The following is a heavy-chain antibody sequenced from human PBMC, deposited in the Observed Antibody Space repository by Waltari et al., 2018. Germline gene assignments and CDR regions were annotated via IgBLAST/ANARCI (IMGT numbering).Heavy chain of an antibody. D-gene: IGHD3-22*01. Sequence: EVQLVQSGAEVKKPGESLKISCKGSGYSFTSYWIGWVRQMPGKGLEWMGVCYPCDSHTRHSPSFQGQVTISADNSISTAYLQWSSLKASDTAMYYCARRFSYYYDSSGYHGSAFDIWGQGTMVTVSS. CDR1: GYSFTSYW. CDR2: CYPCDSHT. CDR3: ARRFSYYYDSSGYHGSAFDI. V-gene: IGHV5-51*01. J-gene: IGHJ3*02.